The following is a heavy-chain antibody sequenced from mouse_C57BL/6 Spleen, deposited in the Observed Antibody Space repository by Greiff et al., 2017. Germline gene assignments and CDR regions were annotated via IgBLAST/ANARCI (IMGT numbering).Heavy chain of an antibody. D-gene: IGHD2-1*01. J-gene: IGHJ2*01. V-gene: IGHV1-55*01. Sequence: QVQLQQPGAELVKPGASVKMSCKASGYTFTSYWITWVKQRPGQGLEWIGDIYPGSGSTNYNEKFKSKATLTVDTTSSTAYMQLSSLTSEDSAVYYCARWGYGNCYFDYWGQGTTLTVSS. CDR2: IYPGSGST. CDR3: ARWGYGNCYFDY. CDR1: GYTFTSYW.